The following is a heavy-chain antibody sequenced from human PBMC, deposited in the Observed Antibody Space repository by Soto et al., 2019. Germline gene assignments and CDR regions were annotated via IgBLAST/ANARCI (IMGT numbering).Heavy chain of an antibody. V-gene: IGHV3-33*01. CDR1: GFTCSSYG. CDR2: IWYDGSNK. J-gene: IGHJ4*02. Sequence: QVQLVEYGGGVVQPGRSLRLSCAASGFTCSSYGMHWVRQAPGKGLEWVAFIWYDGSNKYYAASVKGRFTISRANSKKTMYLQMNSLRAEDTAEYYCAIGGTYYVGKSNYWGKGTLVTVST. D-gene: IGHD1-26*01. CDR3: AIGGTYYVGKSNY.